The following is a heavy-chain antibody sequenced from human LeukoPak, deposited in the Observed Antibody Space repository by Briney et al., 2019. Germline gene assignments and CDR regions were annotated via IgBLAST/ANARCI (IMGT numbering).Heavy chain of an antibody. V-gene: IGHV3-7*01. CDR1: GITFTNAW. D-gene: IGHD5-12*01. Sequence: GGSLRLSCAASGITFTNAWLTWVRQAPGKELQWVANIKQDGSAKYYVDSVKGRFTISRDNAKNSLYLQMNSLRAEDTAVYYCARVEASGYDYGAFDYWGQGTLVTVSS. CDR2: IKQDGSAK. J-gene: IGHJ4*02. CDR3: ARVEASGYDYGAFDY.